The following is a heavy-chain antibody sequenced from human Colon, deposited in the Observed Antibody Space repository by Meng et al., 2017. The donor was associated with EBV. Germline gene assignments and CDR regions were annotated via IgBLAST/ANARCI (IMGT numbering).Heavy chain of an antibody. CDR1: GGSVISGGYY. Sequence: QGQLQESGPGRVKPSQTLSLTCTVSGGSVISGGYYWTWIRQHPGKGLEWFGHIYYSGSTFYNPSLKRRVIISIDTSKNQFSLNLRSVTAADTAVYYCARVSSGWDYFDYWGQGTLVTVSS. CDR2: IYYSGST. J-gene: IGHJ4*02. CDR3: ARVSSGWDYFDY. V-gene: IGHV4-31*03. D-gene: IGHD6-19*01.